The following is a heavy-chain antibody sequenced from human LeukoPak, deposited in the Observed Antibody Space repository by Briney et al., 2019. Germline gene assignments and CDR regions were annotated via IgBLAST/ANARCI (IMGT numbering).Heavy chain of an antibody. Sequence: GGSLRLSCAASGFTFSSYSMNWVRQAPGKGLEWVSSISSSSSYIYYADSVKGRFTISRDSAKNSLYLQMNSLRAEDTAVYYCARDYSGSSNHLFDYWGQGTLVTVSS. J-gene: IGHJ4*02. CDR1: GFTFSSYS. CDR2: ISSSSSYI. CDR3: ARDYSGSSNHLFDY. D-gene: IGHD1-26*01. V-gene: IGHV3-21*01.